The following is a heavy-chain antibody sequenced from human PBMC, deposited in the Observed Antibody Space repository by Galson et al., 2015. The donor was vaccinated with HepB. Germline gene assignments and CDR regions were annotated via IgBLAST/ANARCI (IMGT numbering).Heavy chain of an antibody. CDR1: GFTFSSYA. D-gene: IGHD4-23*01. CDR2: ISGSGGST. Sequence: SLRLSCAASGFTFSSYAMSWVRQAPGKGLEWVSAISGSGGSTYYADSVKGRFTISRDNSKNTLYLQMNSLRAEDTAVYYCAKDRMGDYGGNRRSGNIWGQGTLLTVSS. CDR3: AKDRMGDYGGNRRSGNI. J-gene: IGHJ3*02. V-gene: IGHV3-23*01.